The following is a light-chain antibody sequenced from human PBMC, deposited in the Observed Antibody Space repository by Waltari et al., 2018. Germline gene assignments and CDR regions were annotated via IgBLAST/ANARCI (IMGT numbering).Light chain of an antibody. CDR2: EDN. CDR3: CSYAGRRSLM. Sequence: QSALTQTASVSGSPGQSITISCTGTSSDIGSHILVSWYQKSPGKAPRLIIYEDNKRPSGASNRFSGSKSGNTASLTIFGLQAEDEGEYYCCSYAGRRSLMFGGGTKVTVL. J-gene: IGLJ3*02. CDR1: SSDIGSHIL. V-gene: IGLV2-23*01.